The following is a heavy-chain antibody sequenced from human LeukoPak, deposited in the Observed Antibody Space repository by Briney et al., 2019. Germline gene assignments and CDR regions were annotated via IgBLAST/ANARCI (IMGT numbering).Heavy chain of an antibody. Sequence: SQTLSLTCAVSGGSISSGGYSWSWIRQPPGKGLEWIGYIYHSGSTYYNPSLKSRVTISVDRSKNQFSLKLSSVTAADTAVYYCARLIVVVPAAISDAFDIWGQGTMVTVSS. CDR1: GGSISSGGYS. D-gene: IGHD2-2*01. CDR3: ARLIVVVPAAISDAFDI. CDR2: IYHSGST. J-gene: IGHJ3*02. V-gene: IGHV4-30-2*01.